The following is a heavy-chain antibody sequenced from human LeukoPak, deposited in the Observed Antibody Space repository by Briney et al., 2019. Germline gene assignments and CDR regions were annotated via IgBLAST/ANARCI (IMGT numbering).Heavy chain of an antibody. J-gene: IGHJ3*02. CDR1: GFTFSSYE. V-gene: IGHV3-48*03. Sequence: GGSLRLSCAASGFTFSSYEMNWVRQAPGKGLDWVSYISSSGNTIYYADSVKGRFTISRENAKNSLYLQMNSLRAEDTAVYYCARESPPQYSYDTSSYLGPMDAFDIWGQGTMVTVSS. D-gene: IGHD3-22*01. CDR2: ISSSGNTI. CDR3: ARESPPQYSYDTSSYLGPMDAFDI.